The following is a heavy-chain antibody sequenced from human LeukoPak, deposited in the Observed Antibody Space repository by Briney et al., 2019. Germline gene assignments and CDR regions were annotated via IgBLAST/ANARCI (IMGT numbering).Heavy chain of an antibody. Sequence: ASVKVSCKASGGTFSSYAISWVRQAPGQGLEWMGRIIPILGIANYAQKFQGRVTITADKSTSTAYMELSSLRSEDTAVYYCATLVALGGYYSGGSCSAFDIWGQGTMVTVSS. CDR3: ATLVALGGYYSGGSCSAFDI. CDR1: GGTFSSYA. D-gene: IGHD2-15*01. J-gene: IGHJ3*02. CDR2: IIPILGIA. V-gene: IGHV1-69*04.